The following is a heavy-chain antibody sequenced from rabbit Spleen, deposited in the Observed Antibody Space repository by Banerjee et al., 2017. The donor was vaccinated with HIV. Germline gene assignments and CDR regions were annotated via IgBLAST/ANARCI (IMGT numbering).Heavy chain of an antibody. V-gene: IGHV1S40*01. D-gene: IGHD4-1*01. CDR2: IYAGSSGST. Sequence: QSLEESGGGLVKPGASLTLTCKASGFSFSSGYDMCWVRQAPGKGLEWIACIYAGSSGSTYYASWAKGRFTISRTWSTTVTLQMTSLTAADTVKYFCARDLAGVIGWNFFLWGPGTLVTVS. CDR1: GFSFSSGYD. J-gene: IGHJ4*01. CDR3: ARDLAGVIGWNFFL.